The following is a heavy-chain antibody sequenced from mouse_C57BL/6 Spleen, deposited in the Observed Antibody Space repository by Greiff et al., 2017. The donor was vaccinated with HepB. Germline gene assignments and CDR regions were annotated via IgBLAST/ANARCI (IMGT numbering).Heavy chain of an antibody. D-gene: IGHD2-5*01. CDR1: GFSFTSYG. Sequence: VTLVESGPGLVAPSQRLSITCTVSGFSFTSYGVHWVRQPPGKGLAWLVVIWSDGSTTYNSALKSRLSISKDNSKSQVFLKMNSLQTEDTAMYYCARPHSNYEAWFAYWGQGTLVTVSA. CDR2: IWSDGST. J-gene: IGHJ3*01. CDR3: ARPHSNYEAWFAY. V-gene: IGHV2-6*03.